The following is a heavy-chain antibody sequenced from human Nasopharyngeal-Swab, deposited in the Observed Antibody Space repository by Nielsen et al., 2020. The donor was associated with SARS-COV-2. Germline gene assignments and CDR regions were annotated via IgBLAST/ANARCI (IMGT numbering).Heavy chain of an antibody. Sequence: ASVKVSCKASGYTFINHDINWVRQSTGQGFEWMGWMSPNSGNTGYAQKFQGRVTMTRNTSTSTAYSELSSLRSEDTAVYYCARGGSSLGANLEDPWGQGTLVIVSS. CDR2: MSPNSGNT. V-gene: IGHV1-8*01. CDR3: ARGGSSLGANLEDP. CDR1: GYTFINHD. D-gene: IGHD3-10*01. J-gene: IGHJ5*02.